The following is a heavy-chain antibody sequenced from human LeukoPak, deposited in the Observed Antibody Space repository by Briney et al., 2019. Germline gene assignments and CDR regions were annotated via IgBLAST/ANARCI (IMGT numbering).Heavy chain of an antibody. CDR2: ISRNGGST. Sequence: GGSLRLSCAASGFTFSNYAIHWVRQAPGKGLEYVSAISRNGGSTYYANSVKGRFTISRDNSKNTLFLQMGSLRAEDMAAYYCARVGDIDAFDIWGQGTMVTVSS. V-gene: IGHV3-64*01. D-gene: IGHD4-17*01. CDR1: GFTFSNYA. CDR3: ARVGDIDAFDI. J-gene: IGHJ3*02.